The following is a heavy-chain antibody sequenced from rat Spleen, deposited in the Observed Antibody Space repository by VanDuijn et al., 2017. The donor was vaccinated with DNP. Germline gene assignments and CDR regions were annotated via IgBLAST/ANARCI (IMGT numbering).Heavy chain of an antibody. CDR2: IKKDSSTI. CDR1: GFNLDDYW. V-gene: IGHV4-2*01. CDR3: AKGPNYGGYSDFFDY. D-gene: IGHD1-11*01. J-gene: IGHJ2*01. Sequence: EVKLVESGGGLVQPGRSLKLSCAASGFNLDDYWMGWVRQAPGKGLEWIGQIKKDSSTINYTPSLKDKFTISRDNAQNTLYLQMNKLGSEDTAIYHCAKGPNYGGYSDFFDYWGQGVMVTVSS.